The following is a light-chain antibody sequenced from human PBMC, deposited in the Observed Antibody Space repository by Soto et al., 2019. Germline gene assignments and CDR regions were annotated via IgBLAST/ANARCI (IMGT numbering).Light chain of an antibody. Sequence: QSALSQPASVSGSPGQSITIFCTGTSSDIGRYNYVSWYQQHPGMAPQLLIYEVSDRPSGVSNRFSGSKSGNTASLTISGLEAEDEAYYFCTSYTTSSAVIVGGGTKLAVL. CDR3: TSYTTSSAVI. CDR1: SSDIGRYNY. V-gene: IGLV2-14*01. CDR2: EVS. J-gene: IGLJ2*01.